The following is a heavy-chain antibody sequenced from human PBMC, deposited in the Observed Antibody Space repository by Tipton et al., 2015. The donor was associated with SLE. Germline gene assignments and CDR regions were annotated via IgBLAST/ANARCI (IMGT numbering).Heavy chain of an antibody. J-gene: IGHJ4*02. Sequence: SLRLSCVASGLTFDDYAMHLVRQAPGKGLEWVSLITGDGSTIYYADSVKGRFTISRDNSKNSLYLQMNSLRSEDTALYYCAKDSLYGDYVFDYWGQGTLVTVSS. D-gene: IGHD4-17*01. V-gene: IGHV3-43*02. CDR1: GLTFDDYA. CDR3: AKDSLYGDYVFDY. CDR2: ITGDGSTI.